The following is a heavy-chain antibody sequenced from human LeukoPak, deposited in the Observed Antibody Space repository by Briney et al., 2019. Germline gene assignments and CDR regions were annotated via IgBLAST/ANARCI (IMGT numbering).Heavy chain of an antibody. V-gene: IGHV4-34*01. D-gene: IGHD2-21*02. Sequence: PSETLSLTCAVYGGSFSGYYWSWIRQPPGKGLEWIGEINQSGSTNYNPSLKSRVTISVDTSKNQFSLKLSSVTAADTAVYYCARAQDCGGDCYSCDYWGQGTLVTVSS. J-gene: IGHJ4*02. CDR1: GGSFSGYY. CDR3: ARAQDCGGDCYSCDY. CDR2: INQSGST.